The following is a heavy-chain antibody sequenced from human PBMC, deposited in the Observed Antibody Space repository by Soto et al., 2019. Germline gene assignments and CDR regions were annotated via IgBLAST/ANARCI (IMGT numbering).Heavy chain of an antibody. CDR1: GGSFSGYY. CDR2: INHSGST. Sequence: PSETLSLTCAVYGGSFSGYYWSWIRQPPGKGLEWIGEINHSGSTNYNPSLKSRVTISVDTSKNQFSLKLSSVTAADTAVYYCARPSVAVTWGPFDYWGQGTMVTVSS. J-gene: IGHJ4*02. CDR3: ARPSVAVTWGPFDY. D-gene: IGHD6-19*01. V-gene: IGHV4-34*01.